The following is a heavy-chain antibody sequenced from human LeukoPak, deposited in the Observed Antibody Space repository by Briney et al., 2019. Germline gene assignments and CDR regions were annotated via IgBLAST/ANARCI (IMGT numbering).Heavy chain of an antibody. J-gene: IGHJ5*02. CDR2: ISSSGSTI. CDR3: AGELNRVGATGNWFDP. D-gene: IGHD1-26*01. V-gene: IGHV3-11*04. Sequence: PGGSLRLSCAASGFTFSDYYMSWIRQAPGEGLEWGSYISSSGSTIYYADSVKGRFTISRDNAKNSLYLQMNSLRAEDTAVYYCAGELNRVGATGNWFDPWGQGTLVTVSS. CDR1: GFTFSDYY.